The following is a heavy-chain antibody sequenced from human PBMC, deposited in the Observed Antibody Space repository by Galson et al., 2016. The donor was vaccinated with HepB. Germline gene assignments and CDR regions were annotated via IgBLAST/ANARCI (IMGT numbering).Heavy chain of an antibody. V-gene: IGHV1-69*13. J-gene: IGHJ4*02. CDR3: ATDRYYYVSGSLDY. CDR2: IIAIFGTA. Sequence: SVKVSCKASGGTFRSYAISWVRQAPGQGLEWMGGIIAIFGTANYAQKFQGRVTITADGSTSTAYMELSSPRSEDTAVYYCATDRYYYVSGSLDYWGQGTLVTVSS. CDR1: GGTFRSYA. D-gene: IGHD3-10*01.